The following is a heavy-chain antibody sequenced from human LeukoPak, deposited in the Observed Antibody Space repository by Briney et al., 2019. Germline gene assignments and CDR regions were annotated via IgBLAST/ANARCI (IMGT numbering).Heavy chain of an antibody. V-gene: IGHV3-9*01. CDR3: AKDLDVDTMVRGEFPGGMDV. J-gene: IGHJ6*02. D-gene: IGHD3-10*01. Sequence: GGSLRLSCAASGFTFDDYAMHWVRQAPGKGLEWVSGISWNSGSIGYADSVKGRFTISRDNAKNSLYLQMNSLRAEDTALYYCAKDLDVDTMVRGEFPGGMDVWGQGTTVTVSS. CDR1: GFTFDDYA. CDR2: ISWNSGSI.